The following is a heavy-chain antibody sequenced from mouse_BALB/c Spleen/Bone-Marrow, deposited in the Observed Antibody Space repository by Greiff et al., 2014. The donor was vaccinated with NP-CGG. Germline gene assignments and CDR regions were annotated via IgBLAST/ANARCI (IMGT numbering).Heavy chain of an antibody. CDR1: GFTFSNYW. CDR2: IRLKSNNYAT. CDR3: TRVLRNFDY. V-gene: IGHV6-6*02. Sequence: EVKLVESGGGLVQPGGSMKLSCVASGFTFSNYWMTWVRQSPEKGLEWVAEIRLKSNNYATHYAESVKGMFTISRDDSKSSVYLQMNNLRTEDTGIYYCTRVLRNFDYWGQGTTLTVSS. J-gene: IGHJ2*01. D-gene: IGHD1-1*01.